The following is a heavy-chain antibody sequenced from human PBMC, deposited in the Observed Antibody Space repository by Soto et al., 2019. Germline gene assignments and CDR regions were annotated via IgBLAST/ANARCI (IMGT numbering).Heavy chain of an antibody. Sequence: QVQLMQSGAEVKKPGASVRVSCVASGYTFTSYYMHWVRQAPGQGLEWLGAIKLSGGSTTYAQRFQGRVTVTRDTSTSTVYMELRSLRSEDTAVYHCAREGNSYSGMDVWGQGTTVTVS. V-gene: IGHV1-46*01. J-gene: IGHJ6*02. CDR1: GYTFTSYY. CDR2: IKLSGGST. CDR3: AREGNSYSGMDV.